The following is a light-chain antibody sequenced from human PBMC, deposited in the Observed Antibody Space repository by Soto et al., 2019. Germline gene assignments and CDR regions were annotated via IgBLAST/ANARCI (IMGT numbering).Light chain of an antibody. CDR2: GAS. CDR1: QSVGSSY. V-gene: IGKV3-20*01. CDR3: QPYGSAPFT. Sequence: EIVLTQSPSTLSLSPGERATLSCRASQSVGSSYLAWYQQRPGQTPRLLIYGASSRATGIPDRFSGSGSGTDFTLTISRLEPEDFAVYHCQPYGSAPFTFGQGTRLEIK. J-gene: IGKJ2*01.